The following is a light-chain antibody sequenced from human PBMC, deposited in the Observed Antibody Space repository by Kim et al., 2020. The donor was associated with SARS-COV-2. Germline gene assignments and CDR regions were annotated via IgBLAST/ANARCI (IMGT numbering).Light chain of an antibody. CDR3: LQGYSYSWT. CDR1: QGIGKD. J-gene: IGKJ1*01. V-gene: IGKV1-6*01. CDR2: AAS. Sequence: SVGDRVTLTCRASQGIGKDLAWYQQKPGRAPKLLIYAASSLQTGVPSRFSGSGSGTDFTLTISSLQPDDFATYYCLQGYSYSWTFGQGTKVDIK.